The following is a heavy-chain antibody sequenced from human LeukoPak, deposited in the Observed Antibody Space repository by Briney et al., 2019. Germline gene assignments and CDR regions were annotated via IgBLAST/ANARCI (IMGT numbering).Heavy chain of an antibody. CDR1: GGSISSSSYY. J-gene: IGHJ5*02. CDR2: IYHSGST. V-gene: IGHV4-39*07. Sequence: SETLSLTCTVSGGSISSSSYYWGWIRQPPGKGLEWIGSIYHSGSTYYNPSLKSRVTISVDTSKNQFSLKLSSVTAADTAVYYCARDLSSTGWSHDWFDPWGQGTLVTVSS. D-gene: IGHD6-19*01. CDR3: ARDLSSTGWSHDWFDP.